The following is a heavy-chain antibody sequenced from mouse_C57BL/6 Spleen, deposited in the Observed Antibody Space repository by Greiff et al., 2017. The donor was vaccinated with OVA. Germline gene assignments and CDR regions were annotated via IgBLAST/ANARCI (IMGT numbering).Heavy chain of an antibody. CDR1: GYTFTDYY. V-gene: IGHV1-26*01. CDR2: INPNNGGT. CDR3: ARSEGGYYGFAY. D-gene: IGHD1-2*01. Sequence: EVQLQQSGPELVKPGASVKISCKASGYTFTDYYMNWVKQSHGKSLEWIGDINPNNGGTSYNQKFKGKATLTVDKSSSTAYMELRSLTSEDSAVYYCARSEGGYYGFAYWGQGTLVTVSA. J-gene: IGHJ3*01.